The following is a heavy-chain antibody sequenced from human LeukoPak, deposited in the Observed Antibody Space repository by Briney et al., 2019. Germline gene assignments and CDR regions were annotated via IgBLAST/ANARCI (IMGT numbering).Heavy chain of an antibody. CDR2: IYHSGST. J-gene: IGHJ5*02. CDR1: GGSISSSNW. V-gene: IGHV4-4*02. CDR3: ARPSNAYSFDP. D-gene: IGHD2-2*01. Sequence: SGTLSLTCAVSGGSISSSNWWSWVRQPPGKGLEWIGEIYHSGSTYYNPSLKSRVTISVDTSKNQFSLKLSSVTAADTAVYYCARPSNAYSFDPWGQGTLVTVSS.